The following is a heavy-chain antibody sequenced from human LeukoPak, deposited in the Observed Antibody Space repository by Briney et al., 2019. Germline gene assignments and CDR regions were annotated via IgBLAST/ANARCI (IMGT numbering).Heavy chain of an antibody. CDR1: GVSISSYY. D-gene: IGHD3-22*01. V-gene: IGHV4-4*07. CDR2: MYNSGST. Sequence: PSETLSLTCTVSGVSISSYYWSWIRQPAGKGLEWIGRMYNSGSTNYNPSLKSRVTMSVDTSKNQLSLNLTSVTAADTAVYYCARDLHDSNSLAFDYWGQGTLVTVSS. J-gene: IGHJ4*02. CDR3: ARDLHDSNSLAFDY.